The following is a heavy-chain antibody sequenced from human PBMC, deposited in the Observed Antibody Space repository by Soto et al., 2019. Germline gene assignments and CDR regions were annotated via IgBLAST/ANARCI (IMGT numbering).Heavy chain of an antibody. J-gene: IGHJ4*02. CDR2: IYSTGTT. V-gene: IGHV3-53*01. D-gene: IGHD3-10*01. Sequence: EVQLVESGGGLIQPGGSLKLSCAASGFTVGNNYMSWVRQAPGKGLEWVSLIYSTGTTKYADSVKGRFTVSRDNAKNTLYLQVNSVRAEDTAVYYCAKDGRGSGSHYNSFGYCGQGTLVTVSS. CDR3: AKDGRGSGSHYNSFGY. CDR1: GFTVGNNY.